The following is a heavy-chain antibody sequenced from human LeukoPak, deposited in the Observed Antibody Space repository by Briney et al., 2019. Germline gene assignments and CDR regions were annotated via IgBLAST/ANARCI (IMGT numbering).Heavy chain of an antibody. Sequence: SEALSLTCAVYGGSFSGYYWSWIRQPPGKGLEWIGEINHSGSTNYNPSLKSRVTISVDASKNQFSLKLSSVTAADTAVYYCARGASTVVTPSPTLDYWGQGTLVTVSS. V-gene: IGHV4-34*01. CDR1: GGSFSGYY. CDR2: INHSGST. CDR3: ARGASTVVTPSPTLDY. J-gene: IGHJ4*02. D-gene: IGHD4-23*01.